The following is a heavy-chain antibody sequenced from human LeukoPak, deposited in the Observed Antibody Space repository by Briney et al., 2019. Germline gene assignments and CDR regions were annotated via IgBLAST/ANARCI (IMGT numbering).Heavy chain of an antibody. CDR2: INTNTGNP. D-gene: IGHD3-10*01. J-gene: IGHJ6*03. Sequence: VSVKVSCKASGYTFTSYAMNWVRQAPGQGLEWMGWINTNTGNPTYAQGFTGRFVFSLDTSVSTAYLQISSLKAEDTAVYYCARAPDYLNYYYYYMDVWGKGTTVTVSS. CDR3: ARAPDYLNYYYYYMDV. CDR1: GYTFTSYA. V-gene: IGHV7-4-1*02.